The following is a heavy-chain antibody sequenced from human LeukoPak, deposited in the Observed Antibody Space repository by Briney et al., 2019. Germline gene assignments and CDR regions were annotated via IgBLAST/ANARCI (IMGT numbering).Heavy chain of an antibody. CDR2: ISGSGGST. D-gene: IGHD3-3*01. Sequence: GGSLRLSCAASGFTFSSYAMSWVRQAPGKGLEWVSAISGSGGSTYYADSVKGRSTISRDNSKNTLYLQVNSLRAEDTAVYYCATHGPTYDFWSGYYHYFDYWGQGTLVTVSS. CDR3: ATHGPTYDFWSGYYHYFDY. CDR1: GFTFSSYA. V-gene: IGHV3-23*01. J-gene: IGHJ4*02.